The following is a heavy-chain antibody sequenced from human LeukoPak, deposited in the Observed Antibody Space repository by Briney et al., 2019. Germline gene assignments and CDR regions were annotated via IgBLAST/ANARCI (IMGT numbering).Heavy chain of an antibody. CDR1: GGSISSYY. Sequence: PSETLSLTCTVSGGSISSYYWSWIRQPPVKGLEWIGYIYYSGSTNYNPSLKSRVTISVDTSKNQFSLKLSSVTAADTAVYYCARLLYDAFDIWGQGTMVTVSS. CDR2: IYYSGST. CDR3: ARLLYDAFDI. V-gene: IGHV4-59*08. J-gene: IGHJ3*02.